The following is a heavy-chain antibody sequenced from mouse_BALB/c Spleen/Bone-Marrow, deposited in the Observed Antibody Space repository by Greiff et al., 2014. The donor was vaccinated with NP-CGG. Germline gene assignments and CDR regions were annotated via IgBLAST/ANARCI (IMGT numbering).Heavy chain of an antibody. Sequence: QVQLKESGAELVRPGSSVKISCKASGYAFSSYWMNWVKQRPGQGLEWIGQIYPGDGDTNYNGKFKGKATLTADKSSSTAYMQLSSLTSEDSAVYFCAREGYDYDRFAYWGQGTLVTVSA. CDR1: GYAFSSYW. J-gene: IGHJ3*01. CDR2: IYPGDGDT. V-gene: IGHV1-80*01. CDR3: AREGYDYDRFAY. D-gene: IGHD2-4*01.